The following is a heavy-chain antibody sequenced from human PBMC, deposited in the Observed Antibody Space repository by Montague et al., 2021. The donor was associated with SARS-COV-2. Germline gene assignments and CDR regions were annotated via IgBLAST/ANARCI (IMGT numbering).Heavy chain of an antibody. V-gene: IGHV4-34*01. CDR2: ISHRGST. CDR1: VSWFTGYY. D-gene: IGHD2-2*01. J-gene: IGHJ6*02. Sequence: SETLSLTCSSLVSWFTGYYWRCTRLPPRSEPEWFGEISHRGSTNYNPSLKSRVTISIDTSKNQFSLKLSSVTAADTAVYYCARFAYRLLFIASYYGMDVWGQGTTVTVSS. CDR3: ARFAYRLLFIASYYGMDV.